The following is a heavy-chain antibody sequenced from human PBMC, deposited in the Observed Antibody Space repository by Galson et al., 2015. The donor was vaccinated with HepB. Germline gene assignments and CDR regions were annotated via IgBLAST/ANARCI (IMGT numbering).Heavy chain of an antibody. V-gene: IGHV3-53*01. D-gene: IGHD6-13*01. Sequence: SLRLSCAASGFSISSHYMNWVRQAPGKGLEWFSLIHGGNNKYYADSVKGRFTISKDDSVNTLFLQMNSLRAEDTAVYYCAQLGTGNWGQGTLVTVSS. CDR2: IHGGNNK. CDR1: GFSISSHY. CDR3: AQLGTGN. J-gene: IGHJ4*02.